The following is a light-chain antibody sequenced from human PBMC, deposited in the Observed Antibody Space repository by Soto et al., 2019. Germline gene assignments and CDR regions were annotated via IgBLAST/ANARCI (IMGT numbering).Light chain of an antibody. CDR3: QQSYSTPIT. V-gene: IGKV1-39*01. CDR1: QSISSY. J-gene: IGKJ1*01. Sequence: DIQMTQSPSSLSASVGDRVTITCRASQSISSYLNWYQQKPGKAPKLLIYAASSLQSGVPSRFSGSGSGPDFTLTISSLQPEDFATYYCQQSYSTPITFGQGTKVDI. CDR2: AAS.